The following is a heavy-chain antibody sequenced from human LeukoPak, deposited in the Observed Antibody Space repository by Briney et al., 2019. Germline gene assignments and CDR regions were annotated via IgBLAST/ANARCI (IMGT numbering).Heavy chain of an antibody. CDR2: ISYDGGNK. CDR1: GFSFSNYW. V-gene: IGHV3-30-3*01. D-gene: IGHD2-15*01. Sequence: GGSLRLSCEASGFSFSNYWMSWVRQAPGKGLEWVAVISYDGGNKYYADSVKGRFTISRDNSKNTLYLQMNSLRAEDTAVYYCARGRGSNWAFDIWGQGTMVTVSS. CDR3: ARGRGSNWAFDI. J-gene: IGHJ3*02.